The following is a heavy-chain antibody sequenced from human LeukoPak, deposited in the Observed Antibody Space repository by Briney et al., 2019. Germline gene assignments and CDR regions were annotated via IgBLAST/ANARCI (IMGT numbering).Heavy chain of an antibody. Sequence: GASVKVSCKASGGTFSSYAISWVRQAPGQGLEWMGGIIPIFGTANYAQKLQGRVTITADESTSTAYMELSSLRSEDTAVYYCVSTIVGATPWDYYYYGMDVWGQGTTVTVSS. CDR3: VSTIVGATPWDYYYYGMDV. J-gene: IGHJ6*02. V-gene: IGHV1-69*01. CDR1: GGTFSSYA. CDR2: IIPIFGTA. D-gene: IGHD1-26*01.